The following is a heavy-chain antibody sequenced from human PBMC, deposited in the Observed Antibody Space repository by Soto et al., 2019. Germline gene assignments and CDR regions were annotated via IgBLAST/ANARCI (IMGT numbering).Heavy chain of an antibody. J-gene: IGHJ4*02. CDR2: IYYSGST. Sequence: SETLSLTCTVSGGSISSSSYYWGWIRQPPGKGLEWIGSIYYSGSTYYNPSLKSRVTISVDTSKNQFSLKLSSVTAADTAVYYCARYRGGPYGDYGAPFDYWGQGTLVTVSS. CDR1: GGSISSSSYY. CDR3: ARYRGGPYGDYGAPFDY. D-gene: IGHD4-17*01. V-gene: IGHV4-39*01.